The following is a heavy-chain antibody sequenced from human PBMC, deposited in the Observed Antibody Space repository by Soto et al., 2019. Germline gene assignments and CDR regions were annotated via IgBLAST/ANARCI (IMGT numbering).Heavy chain of an antibody. V-gene: IGHV1-3*01. CDR3: ARGILTGYYFDY. CDR1: GFTFTDYA. CDR2: INAGNGKT. J-gene: IGHJ4*02. Sequence: ASVKVSCKASGFTFTDYAIYWVRQAPGQGLEWMGWINAGNGKTKYSQNFQGRFTITRDTSATTTYLDVSSLRSEDTAVYFCARGILTGYYFDYWGQGTLVTVS. D-gene: IGHD3-9*01.